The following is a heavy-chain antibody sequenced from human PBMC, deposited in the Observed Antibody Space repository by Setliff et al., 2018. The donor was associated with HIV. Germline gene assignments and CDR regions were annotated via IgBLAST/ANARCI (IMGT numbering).Heavy chain of an antibody. CDR3: ARGGYYTSGTWFDP. Sequence: ASVKVSCKTAGYTFTAYFLQWVRQAPGQGLEWIGWISPNTGDTGIALKFQGRVTMTRDTSTSTTYLELDRLTYDDTAIYYCARGGYYTSGTWFDPWGQG. CDR2: ISPNTGDT. J-gene: IGHJ5*02. CDR1: GYTFTAYF. D-gene: IGHD3-10*01. V-gene: IGHV1-2*02.